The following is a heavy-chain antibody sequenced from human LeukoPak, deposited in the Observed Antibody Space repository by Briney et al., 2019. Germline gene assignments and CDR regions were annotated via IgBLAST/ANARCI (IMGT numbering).Heavy chain of an antibody. Sequence: PSETLSLTCTVSGYSINSGHYWGWIRQPPGKGLEWIGSIFHSGNTYSNPSLKSRVTMSVDTSKNQFSLKLSSVTAADTAVYYCARGSLRPIRWYSYAFDIWGQGTMVTVSS. D-gene: IGHD4-23*01. V-gene: IGHV4-38-2*02. J-gene: IGHJ3*02. CDR1: GYSINSGHY. CDR2: IFHSGNT. CDR3: ARGSLRPIRWYSYAFDI.